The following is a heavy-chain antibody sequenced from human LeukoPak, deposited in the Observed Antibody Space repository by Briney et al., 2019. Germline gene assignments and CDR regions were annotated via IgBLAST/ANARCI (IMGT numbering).Heavy chain of an antibody. Sequence: ASVKVSCKASGYTFTSYGISWVRQAPGQGLEWMGGFDPEDGETIYAQKFQGRVTMTKDTSTHTGYMELSSLRSDDTAVYYCTLQRISFLNYFDPWGQGTLVTVSS. CDR3: TLQRISFLNYFDP. D-gene: IGHD2/OR15-2a*01. V-gene: IGHV1-24*01. J-gene: IGHJ5*02. CDR1: GYTFTSYG. CDR2: FDPEDGET.